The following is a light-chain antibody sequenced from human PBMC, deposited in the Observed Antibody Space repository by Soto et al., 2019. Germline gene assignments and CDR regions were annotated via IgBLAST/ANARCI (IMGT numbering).Light chain of an antibody. Sequence: IQLTQSPSSLSASVGDRVTITCRASQGISSYLAWYQQKPGKAPKLLIYAASTLQSGVPSRFSGSGSGTDFTLTISSLQPEDSATYYCQQLNSYRTFGQGTKVEIK. J-gene: IGKJ1*01. CDR1: QGISSY. CDR2: AAS. CDR3: QQLNSYRT. V-gene: IGKV1-9*01.